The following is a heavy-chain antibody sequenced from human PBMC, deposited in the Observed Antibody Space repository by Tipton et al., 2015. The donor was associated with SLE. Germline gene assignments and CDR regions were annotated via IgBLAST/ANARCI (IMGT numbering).Heavy chain of an antibody. V-gene: IGHV4-61*08. J-gene: IGHJ5*02. Sequence: TLSLTCAVYGGSFSSGDYYWSWIRQPPGKGLEWIGYIYYSGNTKYNPSLKSRVTISVDTSKNQFSLKLSSVTAADTALYYCARGKGWFDPWGQGTLVTVSS. CDR1: GGSFSSGDYY. CDR2: IYYSGNT. CDR3: ARGKGWFDP.